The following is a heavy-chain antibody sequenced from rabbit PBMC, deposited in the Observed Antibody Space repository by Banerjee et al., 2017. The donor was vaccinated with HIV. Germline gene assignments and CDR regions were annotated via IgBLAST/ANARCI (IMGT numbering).Heavy chain of an antibody. Sequence: QEQLVESGGGLVQPGGSLKLSCKASGFDFSSYGVSWVRQAPGKGLEWIGCIYTGSGGNTYYANWAKGRFTISKTSSTTVTLQMTSLTAADTATYFCARHNSGLTLWGQGTLVTVS. J-gene: IGHJ3*01. CDR3: ARHNSGLTL. CDR1: GFDFSSYG. D-gene: IGHD4-1*01. CDR2: IYTGSGGNT. V-gene: IGHV1S45*01.